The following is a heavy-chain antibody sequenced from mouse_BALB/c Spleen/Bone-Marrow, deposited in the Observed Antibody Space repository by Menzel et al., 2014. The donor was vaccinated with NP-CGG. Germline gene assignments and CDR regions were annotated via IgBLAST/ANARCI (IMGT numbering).Heavy chain of an antibody. V-gene: IGHV14-3*02. J-gene: IGHJ4*01. CDR2: IDPANGNT. Sequence: EVQLQQSGAELVKPGASVKLSCTASGFNIKDTYMHWVKQRPEQGLEWIGRIDPANGNTKYDPKFQGKATITAVTSSNTAYLQLSSLTSEDTAVYYCARYRYYGSSGWYYWSQGTSVTVSS. D-gene: IGHD1-1*01. CDR3: ARYRYYGSSGWYY. CDR1: GFNIKDTY.